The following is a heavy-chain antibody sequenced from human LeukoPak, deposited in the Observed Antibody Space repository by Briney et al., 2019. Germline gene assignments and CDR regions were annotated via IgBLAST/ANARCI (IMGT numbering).Heavy chain of an antibody. CDR3: ARGEPVS. CDR1: GFTVSTNY. V-gene: IGHV3-53*01. CDR2: LYSGGST. J-gene: IGHJ5*02. Sequence: GGSLRLSCAASGFTVSTNYMTWVRQALGKGLEWVSVLYSGGSTYYADSVKGRFTISRDNSKNTLYLQMNSLRVEDTAMYYCARGEPVSWGQGTLVSVSS.